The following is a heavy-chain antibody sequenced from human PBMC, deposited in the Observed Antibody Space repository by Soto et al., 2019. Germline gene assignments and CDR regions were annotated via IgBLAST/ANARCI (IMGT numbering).Heavy chain of an antibody. CDR3: ARVAYYDILTGYYAFDY. CDR1: GGSFSGYY. CDR2: INHSGST. J-gene: IGHJ4*02. Sequence: PSETLSLTCAVYGGSFSGYYWSWIRQPPGKGLEWIGEINHSGSTNYNPSLKSRVTISVDTSKNQFSLKLSSVTAADTAVYYCARVAYYDILTGYYAFDYWGQGTLVTVSS. V-gene: IGHV4-34*01. D-gene: IGHD3-9*01.